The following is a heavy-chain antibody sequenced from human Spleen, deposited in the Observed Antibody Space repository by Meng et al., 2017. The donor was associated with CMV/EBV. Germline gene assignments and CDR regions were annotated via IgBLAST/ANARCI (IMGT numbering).Heavy chain of an antibody. D-gene: IGHD5-18*01. J-gene: IGHJ4*02. V-gene: IGHV3-30*02. CDR2: VRSGGTDL. CDR1: GFIFNSYG. CDR3: AKDGIGGHSFGYGPYFDY. Sequence: GGSLRLSCAASGFIFNSYGMHWVRQAPGKGLEWVAFVRSGGTDLHYVDSVKGRFIISRDNSENTVYLQMNSLRVEDTAVYYCAKDGIGGHSFGYGPYFDYWGQGALVTVSS.